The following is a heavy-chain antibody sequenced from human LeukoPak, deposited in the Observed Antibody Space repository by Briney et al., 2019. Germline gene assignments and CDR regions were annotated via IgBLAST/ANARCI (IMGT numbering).Heavy chain of an antibody. J-gene: IGHJ4*02. D-gene: IGHD1-1*01. V-gene: IGHV3-48*03. CDR2: ISSSGTTI. CDR3: ASSVQLERRLDY. CDR1: GYTFNNYE. Sequence: GGSLRLSCAASGYTFNNYEMNWVRQAPGKGLEWVSYISSSGTTIYYADSVKGRFTISRDNAENSLYLQMNSLRAEDTAVYYCASSVQLERRLDYWGQGTLVTVSS.